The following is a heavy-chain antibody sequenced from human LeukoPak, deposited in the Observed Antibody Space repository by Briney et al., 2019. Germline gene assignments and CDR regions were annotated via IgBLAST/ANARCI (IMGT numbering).Heavy chain of an antibody. Sequence: GGSLRLSCAASGLTFSTYWMSWVRQAPGKGLEWVANIKQDGSEEYYVDSVKGRFTISRDNAKQSLYLQMNSLRAEDTAVYYCATQSTGYSSSWYEGNWFGPWGQGTLVTVSS. J-gene: IGHJ5*02. CDR1: GLTFSTYW. D-gene: IGHD6-13*01. CDR3: ATQSTGYSSSWYEGNWFGP. V-gene: IGHV3-7*03. CDR2: IKQDGSEE.